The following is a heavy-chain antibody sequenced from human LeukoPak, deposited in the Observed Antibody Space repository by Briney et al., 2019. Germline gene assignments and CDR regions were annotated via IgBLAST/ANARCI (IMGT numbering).Heavy chain of an antibody. CDR3: ARGVAATGYWFDP. J-gene: IGHJ5*02. CDR1: NFSFGYYG. Sequence: GGSLRLSCTGSNFSFGYYGMNWVRQTPGKGLEWLSYITATSGSVYYADSVKGRFTISRDNSKNSLYLQMDSLRAEDTAVYYCARGVAATGYWFDPWGQGTLVTVSS. CDR2: ITATSGSV. V-gene: IGHV3-48*04. D-gene: IGHD6-13*01.